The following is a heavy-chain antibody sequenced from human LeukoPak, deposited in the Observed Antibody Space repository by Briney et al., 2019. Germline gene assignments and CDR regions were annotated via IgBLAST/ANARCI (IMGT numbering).Heavy chain of an antibody. CDR2: IFYSGST. CDR3: ARGFQQMATITGFNL. J-gene: IGHJ5*02. Sequence: PSETLSLTCTVSSGSISTSNYYWGWVRQPPGKALEWLGNIFYSGSTYYSPSLKSRVTISLDTSRNQFSLKLNSVTAADTAVYYCARGFQQMATITGFNLWGQGILVTVSS. D-gene: IGHD5-24*01. CDR1: SGSISTSNYY. V-gene: IGHV4-39*07.